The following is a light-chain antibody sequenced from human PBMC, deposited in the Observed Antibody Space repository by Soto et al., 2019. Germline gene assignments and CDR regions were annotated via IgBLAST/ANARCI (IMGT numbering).Light chain of an antibody. CDR2: SNN. V-gene: IGLV1-47*02. Sequence: QSVLTQPPSASGTPGQTVTISCSGSSSNIGGNYVYWYQQLPGTAPKLLIYSNNHRPSGVPDRFSGSKSGTSASLAISGLRSEDEGHYYCAAWDDSLSRAVFGGGTQLTVL. J-gene: IGLJ7*01. CDR3: AAWDDSLSRAV. CDR1: SSNIGGNY.